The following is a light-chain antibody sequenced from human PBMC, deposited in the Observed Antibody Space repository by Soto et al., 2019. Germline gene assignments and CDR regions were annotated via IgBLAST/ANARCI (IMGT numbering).Light chain of an antibody. CDR3: VSYTSITNYV. CDR1: ISDVGGSNF. J-gene: IGLJ1*01. Sequence: QSPLSQPASVSESPGQSSPISCTGTISDVGGSNFVSWYQQHPGKPPKLIIYDVANRPSGVSNRFSGCKSGSTASLIISRLQTEDEADYYCVSYTSITNYVIGTGTKVTVL. CDR2: DVA. V-gene: IGLV2-14*03.